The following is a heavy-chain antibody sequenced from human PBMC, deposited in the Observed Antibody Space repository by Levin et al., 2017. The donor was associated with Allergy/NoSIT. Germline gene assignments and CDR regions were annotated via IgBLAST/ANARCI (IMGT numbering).Heavy chain of an antibody. D-gene: IGHD6-19*01. J-gene: IGHJ5*02. CDR2: MSSSTSTI. CDR3: ARDLGRDSGWRQYLPNWFDP. Sequence: GESLKISCAASGFTFSNFSMNWVRQAPGKGLEWVSYMSSSTSTIYYADSVKGRFTISRDNAKNSLYLQMNSLRAEDTAVYYCARDLGRDSGWRQYLPNWFDPWGQGTLVTVSS. CDR1: GFTFSNFS. V-gene: IGHV3-48*01.